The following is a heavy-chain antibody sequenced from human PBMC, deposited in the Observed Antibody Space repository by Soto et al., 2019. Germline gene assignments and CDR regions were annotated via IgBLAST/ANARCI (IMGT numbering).Heavy chain of an antibody. Sequence: EVQLLESGGGLVQPGGSLRLSCAASGFTFSSYAMSWVRQAPGKGLEWVSVISGSGSSTYYADSVKGRFTISRDNSKNTLYLQMNSQRAEDTAVYYCAKDQGSIAARFLAFDIWGQGTMVTVSS. V-gene: IGHV3-23*01. D-gene: IGHD6-6*01. J-gene: IGHJ3*02. CDR2: ISGSGSST. CDR3: AKDQGSIAARFLAFDI. CDR1: GFTFSSYA.